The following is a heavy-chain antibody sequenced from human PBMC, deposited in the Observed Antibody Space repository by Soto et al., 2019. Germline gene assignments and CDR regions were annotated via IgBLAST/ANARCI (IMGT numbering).Heavy chain of an antibody. CDR3: ACIFSGGYGYGFYYVGMDV. D-gene: IGHD5-18*01. CDR2: IYYSGST. Sequence: SETLSLTCTVSGGSISSSSYYWGWIRQPPGKGLEWIGSIYYSGSTYYNPSLKSRVTISVDTSKNQFSLKLSSVTAADTAVYYCACIFSGGYGYGFYYVGMDVWGQGTTVT. CDR1: GGSISSSSYY. J-gene: IGHJ6*02. V-gene: IGHV4-39*01.